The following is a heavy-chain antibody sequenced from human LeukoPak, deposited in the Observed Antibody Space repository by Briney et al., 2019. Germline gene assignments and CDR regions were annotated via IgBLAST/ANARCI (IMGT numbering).Heavy chain of an antibody. Sequence: ASMKVSCKASAYTFTGYYMHWVRQAPGQVIKCIGRINPNSGGTNYAQKFQGRVTMTRDTSISTAYMELSRLRSDDTAVYYCARALYDFLFDYWGQGTLVTVSS. CDR1: AYTFTGYY. J-gene: IGHJ4*02. CDR3: ARALYDFLFDY. D-gene: IGHD3-3*01. CDR2: INPNSGGT. V-gene: IGHV1-2*06.